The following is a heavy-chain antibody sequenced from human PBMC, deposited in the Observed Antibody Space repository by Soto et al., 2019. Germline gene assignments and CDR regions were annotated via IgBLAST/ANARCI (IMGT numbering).Heavy chain of an antibody. D-gene: IGHD3-10*01. CDR2: IYYSGSA. Sequence: PSETLSLTCTVSGDSVTSVSDYWSWIRQPPGKGLEWIGYIYYSGSADYNPSLGSRVTISIDTSKNQFSLKLTSVTAADTAVYYCARGVGFGYYYYHMDLWGQGXTVTVYS. CDR3: ARGVGFGYYYYHMDL. CDR1: GDSVTSVSDY. V-gene: IGHV4-61*01. J-gene: IGHJ6*02.